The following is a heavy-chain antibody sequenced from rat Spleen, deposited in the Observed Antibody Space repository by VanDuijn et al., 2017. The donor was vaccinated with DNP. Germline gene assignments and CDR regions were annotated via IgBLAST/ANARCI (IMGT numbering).Heavy chain of an antibody. CDR1: GFTFSDYD. CDR3: TTDAAY. J-gene: IGHJ3*01. Sequence: EVQLVESGGGLVQPGRSLKLSCAASGFTFSDYDMAWVRQAPTKGLEWVASISPGGGSTHYRDSVEGRFTVSRDNAMSSLYLQMDSLRSEDTATYYCTTDAAYWGQGTLVTVSS. V-gene: IGHV5-20*01. CDR2: ISPGGGST.